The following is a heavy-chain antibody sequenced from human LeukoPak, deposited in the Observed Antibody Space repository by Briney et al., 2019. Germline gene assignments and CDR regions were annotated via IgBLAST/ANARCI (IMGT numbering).Heavy chain of an antibody. CDR3: ARKNTAYDAPAAFDI. D-gene: IGHD5-12*01. CDR1: GGSFNHYA. V-gene: IGHV1-69*13. J-gene: IGHJ3*02. CDR2: ILPIFRSA. Sequence: ASVKVSCTASGGSFNHYAISWVRQAPGQGLEWMGTILPIFRSAHYAQKFQGRVSITADESTSTAYMDLTSLRSDDTAVYYCARKNTAYDAPAAFDIWGQGTMVTVSS.